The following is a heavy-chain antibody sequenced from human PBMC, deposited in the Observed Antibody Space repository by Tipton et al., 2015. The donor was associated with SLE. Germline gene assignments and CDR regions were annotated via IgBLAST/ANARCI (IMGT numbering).Heavy chain of an antibody. J-gene: IGHJ3*02. D-gene: IGHD6-13*01. CDR1: GGSISSGGYY. Sequence: LRLSCTVSGGSISSGGYYWSWIRQHPGKGLEWIGYIYYSGSTYYNPSLKSRVTISVDTSKNQFSLKLSSVTAADAAVYYCARDAGRGISGAQGALESWGPGTLVA. CDR2: IYYSGST. CDR3: ARDAGRGISGAQGALES. V-gene: IGHV4-31*03.